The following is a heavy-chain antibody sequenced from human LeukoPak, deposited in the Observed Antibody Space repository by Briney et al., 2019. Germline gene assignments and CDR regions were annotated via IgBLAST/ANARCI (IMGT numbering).Heavy chain of an antibody. CDR2: IYYSGST. Sequence: PSETLSLTCTVSGDSISSSSYYWGWVRQPPGKGLEWIGSIYYSGSTYYNPSLKSRFTISVDTSKNQFSLKLSSVTAADTAVYYCAKWARSQQLIQYYFDYWGQGTLVTVSS. V-gene: IGHV4-39*01. CDR1: GDSISSSSYY. J-gene: IGHJ4*02. CDR3: AKWARSQQLIQYYFDY. D-gene: IGHD6-13*01.